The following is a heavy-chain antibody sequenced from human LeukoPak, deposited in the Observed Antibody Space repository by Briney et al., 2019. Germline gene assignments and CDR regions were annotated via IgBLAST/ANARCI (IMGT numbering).Heavy chain of an antibody. D-gene: IGHD6-19*01. J-gene: IGHJ4*02. CDR1: GFTFSSYG. CDR3: AKDRSSSGWYYFDY. Sequence: LAGGSLRLSCAASGFTFSSYGMHWVRQAPGKGLEWVAVISYDGSNKYYADSVKGRFTISRDNSKNTLYLQMNSLRAEDTAVYYCAKDRSSSGWYYFDYWGQGTLVTVSS. V-gene: IGHV3-30*18. CDR2: ISYDGSNK.